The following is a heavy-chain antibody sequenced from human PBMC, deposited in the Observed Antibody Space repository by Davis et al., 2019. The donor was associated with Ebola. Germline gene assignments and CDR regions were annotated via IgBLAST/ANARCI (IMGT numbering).Heavy chain of an antibody. Sequence: ASVKVSCKASGYTFTSYGISWVRQAPGQGLEWMGWISAYNGNTNYAQKLQGRVTMTTDTSTSTAYMELRSLRSDDTAVYYCAREGRTPSYDFWSGYYRTQDYFDYWGQGTLVTVSS. J-gene: IGHJ4*02. CDR3: AREGRTPSYDFWSGYYRTQDYFDY. V-gene: IGHV1-18*01. CDR1: GYTFTSYG. D-gene: IGHD3-3*01. CDR2: ISAYNGNT.